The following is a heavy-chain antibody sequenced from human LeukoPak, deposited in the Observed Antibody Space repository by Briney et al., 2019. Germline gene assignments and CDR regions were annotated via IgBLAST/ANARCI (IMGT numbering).Heavy chain of an antibody. J-gene: IGHJ4*02. CDR2: INPNSGGT. D-gene: IGHD6-19*01. CDR3: ARAASLSGWYRFDY. CDR1: GYTFTCYY. V-gene: IGHV1-2*02. Sequence: GASVKVSCKASGYTFTCYYMHWVRQAPGQGLGWMGWINPNSGGTNYAQKFQGRVTMTRDTSISTAYMELSRLRSDDTAVYYCARAASLSGWYRFDYWGQGTLVTVSS.